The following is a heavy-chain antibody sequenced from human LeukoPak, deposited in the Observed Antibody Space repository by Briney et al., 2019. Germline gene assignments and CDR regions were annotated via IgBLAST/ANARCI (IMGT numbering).Heavy chain of an antibody. J-gene: IGHJ6*03. CDR2: IIPIFGTA. CDR1: GYTFTGYY. Sequence: ASVKVSCKASGYTFTGYYMHWVRQAPGQGLEWMGRIIPIFGTANYAQKFQGRVTITTDESTSTAYMELSSLRSEDTAVYYCARSIAAAGYYYYYYMDVWGKGTTVTVSS. D-gene: IGHD6-13*01. CDR3: ARSIAAAGYYYYYYMDV. V-gene: IGHV1-69*05.